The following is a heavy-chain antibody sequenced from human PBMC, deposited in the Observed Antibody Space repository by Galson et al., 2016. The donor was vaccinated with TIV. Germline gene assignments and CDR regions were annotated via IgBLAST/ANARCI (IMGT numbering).Heavy chain of an antibody. D-gene: IGHD5-12*01. J-gene: IGHJ4*02. Sequence: QSGAEVKKPGESLKISCRVSGYSFPNNWIAWVREMPGKGLELMGIMYVADSDVTYSPSFEGQVTISVDESVSTAYLQWSSLEASDSALYYCARAPGYSGYSYGYFDSWGQGTRVTVSS. V-gene: IGHV5-51*03. CDR3: ARAPGYSGYSYGYFDS. CDR2: MYVADSDV. CDR1: GYSFPNNW.